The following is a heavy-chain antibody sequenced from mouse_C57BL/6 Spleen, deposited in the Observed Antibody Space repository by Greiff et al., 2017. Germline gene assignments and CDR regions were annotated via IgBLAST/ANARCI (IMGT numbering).Heavy chain of an antibody. J-gene: IGHJ3*01. V-gene: IGHV1-47*01. CDR1: GYTFTTYP. D-gene: IGHD1-1*01. CDR3: ARRHYGSSFSWFAY. CDR2: FHPYNDDT. Sequence: VQLLESGAELVKPGASVKMSCKASGYTFTTYPIERMKQNHGKSLEWIGNFHPYNDDTKYNEKFKGKATLTVEKSSSTVYLELSRLTSDDSAVYYCARRHYGSSFSWFAYWGQGTLVTVSA.